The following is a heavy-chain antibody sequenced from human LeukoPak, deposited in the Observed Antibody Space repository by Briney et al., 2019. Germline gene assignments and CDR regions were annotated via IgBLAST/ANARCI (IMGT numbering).Heavy chain of an antibody. V-gene: IGHV5-51*01. CDR2: IYPRDSDI. Sequence: GESLKITCKGSGYSFTTYWIAWVRQMPGKGLEWMGIIYPRDSDIRYNPPFQGQVTISADKSISTAYLQWSSLKASDTAMYYCARMIGLGEVSPYFDYWGQGSLVTVSS. J-gene: IGHJ4*02. CDR1: GYSFTTYW. D-gene: IGHD3-16*02. CDR3: ARMIGLGEVSPYFDY.